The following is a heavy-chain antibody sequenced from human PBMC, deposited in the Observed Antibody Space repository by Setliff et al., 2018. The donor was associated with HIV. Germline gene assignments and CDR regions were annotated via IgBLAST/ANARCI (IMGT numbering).Heavy chain of an antibody. D-gene: IGHD2-15*01. CDR2: IVPILNTG. J-gene: IGHJ4*02. Sequence: ASVKVSCKASGGTFRSHEISWVRQAPGQGLEWMGGIVPILNTGNYAPKFQGRVTITADESTTTAYMELSSLRSEDTAVYYCARRDCSGGSCYMGYWGQGTLVTVSS. CDR3: ARRDCSGGSCYMGY. CDR1: GGTFRSHE. V-gene: IGHV1-69*13.